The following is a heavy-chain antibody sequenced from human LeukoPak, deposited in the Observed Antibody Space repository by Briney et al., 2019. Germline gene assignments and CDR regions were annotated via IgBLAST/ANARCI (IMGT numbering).Heavy chain of an antibody. D-gene: IGHD3-9*01. V-gene: IGHV3-43D*03. CDR2: ISWDGGST. J-gene: IGHJ4*02. CDR3: AKDMRGLRYFDWGVDY. CDR1: GFTFDDYA. Sequence: GGSLRLSCAASGFTFDDYAMHWVRHAPGKGLEWVSLISWDGGSTYYADSVKGRFTISRDNSKNSLYLQMNSLRAEDTALYYYAKDMRGLRYFDWGVDYWGQGTLVTVSS.